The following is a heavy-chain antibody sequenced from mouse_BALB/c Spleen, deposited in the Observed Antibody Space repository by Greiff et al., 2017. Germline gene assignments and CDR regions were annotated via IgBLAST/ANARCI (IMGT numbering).Heavy chain of an antibody. J-gene: IGHJ2*01. V-gene: IGHV5-12-2*01. CDR1: GFTFSSYT. D-gene: IGHD1-1*01. Sequence: EVQGVESGGGLVQPGGSLKLSCAASGFTFSSYTMSWVRQTPEKRLEWVAYISNGGGSTYYPDTVKGRFTISRDNAKNTLYLQMSSLKSEDTAMYYCARHSTTVAFDYWGQGTTLTVSS. CDR3: ARHSTTVAFDY. CDR2: ISNGGGST.